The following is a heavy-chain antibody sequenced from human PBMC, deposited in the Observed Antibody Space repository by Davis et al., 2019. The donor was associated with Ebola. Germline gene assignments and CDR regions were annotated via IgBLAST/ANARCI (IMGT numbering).Heavy chain of an antibody. V-gene: IGHV3-11*06. CDR3: ARDRGYSYGYYYYYMDV. D-gene: IGHD5-18*01. CDR2: ISSSSSYT. CDR1: GFTFSDYY. J-gene: IGHJ6*03. Sequence: PGGSLRLSCAASGFTFSDYYMSWIRQAPGKGLEWVSYISSSSSYTKYADSVKGRFTISRDNAKNSLYLQMNSLRAEDTAVYYCARDRGYSYGYYYYYMDVWGKGTTVTVSS.